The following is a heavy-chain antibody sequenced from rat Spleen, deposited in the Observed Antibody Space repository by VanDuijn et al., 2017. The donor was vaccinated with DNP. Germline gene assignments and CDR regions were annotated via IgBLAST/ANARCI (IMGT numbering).Heavy chain of an antibody. V-gene: IGHV10-5*01. CDR3: TAAEGSQSPFDY. J-gene: IGHJ2*01. D-gene: IGHD1-11*01. CDR1: GFTFSNAA. Sequence: VQVVESGGGLVQPKESLKISCAASGFTFSNAAMYWVRQAPGKGLEWVARIRTKPNNYATYYADSVKGRFTISRDDSKSMVYLQMDNLKTEDTAMYYCTAAEGSQSPFDYWGQGVMVTVSS. CDR2: IRTKPNNYAT.